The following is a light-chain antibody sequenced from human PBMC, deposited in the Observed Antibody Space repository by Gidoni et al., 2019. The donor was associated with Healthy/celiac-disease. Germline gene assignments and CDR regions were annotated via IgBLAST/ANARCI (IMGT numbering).Light chain of an antibody. Sequence: QSALTQPRSVSGSPGQSVTISCTGTSSEVGGYNYVSWYQQHPGKAPKLMIYDVSKRPSGGPDRFSGSKSGNTASLTISGLQAEDEADYYCCSYAGSYHWVFGGGTKLTVL. CDR2: DVS. J-gene: IGLJ3*02. CDR3: CSYAGSYHWV. V-gene: IGLV2-11*01. CDR1: SSEVGGYNY.